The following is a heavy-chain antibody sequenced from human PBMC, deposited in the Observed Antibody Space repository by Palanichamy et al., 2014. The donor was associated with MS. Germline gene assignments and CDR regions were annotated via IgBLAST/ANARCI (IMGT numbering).Heavy chain of an antibody. V-gene: IGHV4-34*01. Sequence: QVQLQQWGAGLLKPSETLPLTCAVYGGSFSGYYWSWIRQPPGKGLEWIGEINRSGSTNYNPSLKSRVTISVDTSKNQFSLKLSSVTAADTAVYYCARGVPTGGMDVWGQGTTVTVSS. D-gene: IGHD2-2*01. CDR1: GGSFSGYY. CDR2: INRSGST. J-gene: IGHJ6*02. CDR3: ARGVPTGGMDV.